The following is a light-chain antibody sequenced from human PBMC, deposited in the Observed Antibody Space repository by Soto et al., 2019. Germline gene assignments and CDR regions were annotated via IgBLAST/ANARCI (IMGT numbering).Light chain of an antibody. V-gene: IGKV3-15*01. CDR2: GAS. J-gene: IGKJ5*01. Sequence: EIVMTQSPATLSVSPGERATLSCRASQSVSSNLAWYQQKPGQAPRLLISGASTRATGIPARFSGSGSGTEFTLTISSLQSEDFAVYYCQQYNNWLPLTFGQGTRLEI. CDR1: QSVSSN. CDR3: QQYNNWLPLT.